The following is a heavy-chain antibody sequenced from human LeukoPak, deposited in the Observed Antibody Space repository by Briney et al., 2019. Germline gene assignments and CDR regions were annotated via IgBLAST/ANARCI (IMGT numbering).Heavy chain of an antibody. CDR3: ARLGGGPDSSGYYPPMNYYYYYMDV. D-gene: IGHD3-22*01. J-gene: IGHJ6*03. CDR1: GGSFSRDTDY. CDR2: ISKTGTT. V-gene: IGHV4-61*02. Sequence: SETLSLTCSVSGGSFSRDTDYWSWIRQPAGQGLEWIGRISKTGTTNYNPSLKSRVTLSVDTSKNQFSLKLSSVTAADTAVYYCARLGGGPDSSGYYPPMNYYYYYMDVWGKGTTVTISS.